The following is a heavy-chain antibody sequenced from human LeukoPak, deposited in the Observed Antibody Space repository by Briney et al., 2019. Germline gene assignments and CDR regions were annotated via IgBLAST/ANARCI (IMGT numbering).Heavy chain of an antibody. CDR1: GGSVSSGSYF. CDR3: AREAHCSGGSCYYADY. Sequence: SETLSLTCTVSGGSVSSGSYFWSWIRQPPGKGLEWIGDIYYSGSTNYNPSLKSRVTISKDTSKNQFSLKLSSVTAADTAVYYCAREAHCSGGSCYYADYWGQGNLVTVSS. CDR2: IYYSGST. V-gene: IGHV4-61*01. J-gene: IGHJ4*02. D-gene: IGHD2-15*01.